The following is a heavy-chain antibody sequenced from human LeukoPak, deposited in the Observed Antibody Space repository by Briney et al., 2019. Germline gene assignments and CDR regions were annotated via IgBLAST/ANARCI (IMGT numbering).Heavy chain of an antibody. J-gene: IGHJ6*03. CDR1: GFTFSGYW. CDR3: ATGGGCVPSFGVVTHIDV. V-gene: IGHV3-74*03. D-gene: IGHD3-3*01. CDR2: IYNDGHGI. Sequence: PGGSLRLSCAASGFTFSGYWMHWVRQGPEKGLELVSRIYNDGHGILYADSVKGRFTTSRDNAKNTLYLQMNSLRFEDTAVYYCATGGGCVPSFGVVTHIDVWGKGTTVTVSS.